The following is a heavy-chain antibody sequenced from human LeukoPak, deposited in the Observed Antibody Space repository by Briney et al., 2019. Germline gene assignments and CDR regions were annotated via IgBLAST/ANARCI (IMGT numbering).Heavy chain of an antibody. CDR2: ICYSGST. CDR3: ASGQQLVPNWFDP. Sequence: SETLSLTCTVSGGSISSYYWSWIRQPPGKGLEWIGYICYSGSTNYNPSLKSRVTISVDTSKNQFSLKLSSVTAADTAVYYCASGQQLVPNWFDPWGQGTLVTVSS. J-gene: IGHJ5*02. CDR1: GGSISSYY. D-gene: IGHD6-13*01. V-gene: IGHV4-59*01.